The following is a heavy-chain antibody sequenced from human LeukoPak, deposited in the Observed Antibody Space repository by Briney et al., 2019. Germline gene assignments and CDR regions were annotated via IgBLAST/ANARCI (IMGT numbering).Heavy chain of an antibody. CDR3: ARGPGPIAGAKNPFDI. V-gene: IGHV3-30*01. CDR2: ISYDGSNK. D-gene: IGHD1-26*01. J-gene: IGHJ3*02. CDR1: GLTFSSYA. Sequence: RGSLRLSCAPSGLTFSSYAMLWVRQAPAKGREWVAVISYDGSNKYYADSVKGRFTISGDKSKNTLYLQMNNLRPEDRAFYYCARGPGPIAGAKNPFDIWGQGTMVTVSS.